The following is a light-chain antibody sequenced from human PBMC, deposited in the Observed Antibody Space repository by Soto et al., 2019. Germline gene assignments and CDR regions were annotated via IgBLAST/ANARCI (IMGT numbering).Light chain of an antibody. V-gene: IGKV3-15*01. CDR1: QSVSSN. Sequence: EIVMTQSPATLSVSTGERAILSCRASQSVSSNLAWYQQKPGQAPRLLIYGASTRATGIPARFSGSGSGTEFTLTISSLQSEDFAVYYCQQYNNWPPWTFGQGTKVDIK. J-gene: IGKJ1*01. CDR2: GAS. CDR3: QQYNNWPPWT.